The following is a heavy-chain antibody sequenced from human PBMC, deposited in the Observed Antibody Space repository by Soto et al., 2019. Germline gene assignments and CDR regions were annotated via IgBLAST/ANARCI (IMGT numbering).Heavy chain of an antibody. CDR3: ASNSAGYSYGYPPFDY. CDR2: IIPIFGTA. CDR1: GGTFSSYA. V-gene: IGHV1-69*01. D-gene: IGHD5-18*01. Sequence: QVQLVQSGAEVKKPGSSVKVSCKASGGTFSSYAISWVRQAPGQGLEWMGGIIPIFGTANYAQKFQGRVTITADESTSTAYMVLSSLRSEDTAVYYCASNSAGYSYGYPPFDYWGQGTLVTVSS. J-gene: IGHJ4*02.